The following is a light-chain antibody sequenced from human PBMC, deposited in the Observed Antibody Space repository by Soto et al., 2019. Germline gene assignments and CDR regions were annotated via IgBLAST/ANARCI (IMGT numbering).Light chain of an antibody. CDR1: QSVSSSY. V-gene: IGKV3-20*01. CDR2: GAS. CDR3: QQYGSSPPYT. J-gene: IGKJ3*01. Sequence: ESVLTQSPGTLSLSPGERATLSCRASQSVSSSYLAWYQQKPGQAPRLLIYGASSRATVIPDRFSGSGSGTDFTLTISRLEPEDFAVYYCQQYGSSPPYTFGPVTKVDIK.